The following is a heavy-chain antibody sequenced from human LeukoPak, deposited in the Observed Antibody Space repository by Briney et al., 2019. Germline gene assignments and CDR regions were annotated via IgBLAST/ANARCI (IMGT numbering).Heavy chain of an antibody. CDR1: GFTFSGSA. CDR2: IRSKANSYAT. Sequence: PGGSLRLSCAASGFTFSGSAMHWVCQASGKGLEWVGRIRSKANSYATAYAASVKGRFTISRDDSKNTAYLEMNSLKTEDTAVYYCTRGALDYRDAYDFWGQGTMATVSS. CDR3: TRGALDYRDAYDF. D-gene: IGHD3/OR15-3a*01. V-gene: IGHV3-73*01. J-gene: IGHJ3*01.